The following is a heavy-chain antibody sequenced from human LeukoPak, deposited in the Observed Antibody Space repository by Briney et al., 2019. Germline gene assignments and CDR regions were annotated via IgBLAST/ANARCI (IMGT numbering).Heavy chain of an antibody. V-gene: IGHV3-11*01. CDR1: GFTFSDYY. Sequence: GGSLRLSCAASGFTFSDYYMSWIRQAPGKGLEWVSYISSSGSTIYYADSVKGRFTISRDNAKNSLYLQMNSLRAEDAAVYYCARDGSRRWLQPGVIGYWGQGTLVTVSS. J-gene: IGHJ4*02. CDR3: ARDGSRRWLQPGVIGY. D-gene: IGHD5-24*01. CDR2: ISSSGSTI.